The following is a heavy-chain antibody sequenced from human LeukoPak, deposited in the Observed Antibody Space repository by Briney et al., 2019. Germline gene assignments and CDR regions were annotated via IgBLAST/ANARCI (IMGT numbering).Heavy chain of an antibody. Sequence: GGSLRPSCAASGFTFSDHYMTWIRQAPGKGLEWLSYISRSSSYTKYADSVKGRFTISRDNAKNSLYLQMNSLRADDTAVYYCAREGSGYDDRLFDYWGPGTLVTVSS. D-gene: IGHD5-12*01. V-gene: IGHV3-11*05. CDR1: GFTFSDHY. CDR2: ISRSSSYT. J-gene: IGHJ4*02. CDR3: AREGSGYDDRLFDY.